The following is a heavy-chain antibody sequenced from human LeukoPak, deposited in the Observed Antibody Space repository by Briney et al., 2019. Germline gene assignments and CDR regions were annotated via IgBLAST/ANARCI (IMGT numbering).Heavy chain of an antibody. D-gene: IGHD3-9*01. CDR1: GFTFSAYG. Sequence: PGGSLRLSCAASGFTFSAYGMHWVRQVPGKGLEWVAFMRYGEGDTYYGDSVKGRFTISRDNAKNTLYLQMNSLRPEDTAIYYCAKDWITDWSNYFDPWGQGTLVIVSS. J-gene: IGHJ5*02. CDR2: MRYGEGDT. V-gene: IGHV3-30*02. CDR3: AKDWITDWSNYFDP.